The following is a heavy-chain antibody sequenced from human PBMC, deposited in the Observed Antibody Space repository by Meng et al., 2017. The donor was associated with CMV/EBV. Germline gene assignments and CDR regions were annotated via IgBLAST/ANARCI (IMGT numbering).Heavy chain of an antibody. Sequence: SETLSLTCTVSGDSIRNSNYYWDWIRQPPGKGLEWIGNIYYSGSTNYNPSLKSRVTISVDTSKNQFSLKLSSVTAADTAVYYCARALAVAGPYFDYWGQGTLVTVSS. J-gene: IGHJ4*02. CDR3: ARALAVAGPYFDY. D-gene: IGHD6-19*01. V-gene: IGHV4-61*05. CDR2: IYYSGST. CDR1: GDSIRNSNYY.